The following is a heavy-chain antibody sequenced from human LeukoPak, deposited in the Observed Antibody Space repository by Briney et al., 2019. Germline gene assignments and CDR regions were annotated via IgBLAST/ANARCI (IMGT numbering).Heavy chain of an antibody. CDR3: AAGPGGYDGSGYPDY. V-gene: IGHV1-18*01. J-gene: IGHJ4*02. CDR1: GYTFTSYG. Sequence: ASVKVSCKASGYTFTSYGISWVRQAPGQGLEWMGWISAYNGNTNYAQKLQGRVTMTTDTSTSTAYMELRSLRSDDTAVYYCAAGPGGYDGSGYPDYWGQGTLVTVSS. CDR2: ISAYNGNT. D-gene: IGHD3-22*01.